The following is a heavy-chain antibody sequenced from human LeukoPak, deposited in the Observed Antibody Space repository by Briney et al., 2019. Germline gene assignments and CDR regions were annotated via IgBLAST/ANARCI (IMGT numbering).Heavy chain of an antibody. CDR2: IIPILGIA. V-gene: IGHV1-69*04. J-gene: IGHJ4*02. D-gene: IGHD4-23*01. CDR1: GGTFSSYA. Sequence: SVKVSCKASGGTFSSYAISWVRQAPGQGLEWMGRIIPILGIANYAQKFQGRVTITADKSTSTAYMELSSLRSEDTAVYYCARAAVVTLHEYFDYWGQGTLVTVSS. CDR3: ARAAVVTLHEYFDY.